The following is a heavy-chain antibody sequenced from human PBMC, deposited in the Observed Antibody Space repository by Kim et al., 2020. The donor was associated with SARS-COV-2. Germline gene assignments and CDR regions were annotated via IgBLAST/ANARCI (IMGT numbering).Heavy chain of an antibody. CDR2: IKQDGSEK. D-gene: IGHD3-16*01. J-gene: IGHJ6*02. CDR1: GFTFSDYW. Sequence: GGSLRLPCAASGFTFSDYWMSWVRQAPGKGLEWVANIKQDGSEKDYVDSVKGRFIISRDNAKNSLYLQMNSLRAEDTAVYYCTSLSTSYGMDVWGQGTT. V-gene: IGHV3-7*01. CDR3: TSLSTSYGMDV.